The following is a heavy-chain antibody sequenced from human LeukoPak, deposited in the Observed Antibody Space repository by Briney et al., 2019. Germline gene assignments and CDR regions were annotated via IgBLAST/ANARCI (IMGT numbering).Heavy chain of an antibody. V-gene: IGHV1-2*06. CDR3: ARPGIADFDP. Sequence: EWMGRINPNSGGTNYAQKFQGRVTMTRDTSISTAYMELSRLRSDDTAVYYCARPGIADFDPWGQGTLVTVSS. CDR2: INPNSGGT. D-gene: IGHD6-13*01. J-gene: IGHJ5*02.